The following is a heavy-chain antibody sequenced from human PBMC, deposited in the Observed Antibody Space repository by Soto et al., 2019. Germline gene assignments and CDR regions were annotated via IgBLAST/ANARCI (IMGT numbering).Heavy chain of an antibody. CDR1: RCFITISSYY. Sequence: SLPWTFSRCFITISSYYWCLILQPPGKGLEWIGSIYYSGSTYYNPPLKSRVTISVDTSKNQFSLKLSSVTAADTAVYYCARHGQLWCGELHYGLDVWGQWGTVSV. D-gene: IGHD3-10*01. CDR2: IYYSGST. J-gene: IGHJ6*02. CDR3: ARHGQLWCGELHYGLDV. V-gene: IGHV4-39*01.